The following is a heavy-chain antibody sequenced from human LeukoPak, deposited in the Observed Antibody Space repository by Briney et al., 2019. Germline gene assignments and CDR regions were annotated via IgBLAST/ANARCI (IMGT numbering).Heavy chain of an antibody. J-gene: IGHJ4*02. D-gene: IGHD6-19*01. V-gene: IGHV3-20*04. CDR2: ITWNGGTT. Sequence: GGSLRLSCAASGFIFDDHVMSWVRQGPGKGLEWVSSITWNGGTTTYTDSVKGRFTISRDNAKNSLYLQMNSLRAEDTALYYCARDAAAVAGSTGDYWGQGTLVTVSS. CDR3: ARDAAAVAGSTGDY. CDR1: GFIFDDHV.